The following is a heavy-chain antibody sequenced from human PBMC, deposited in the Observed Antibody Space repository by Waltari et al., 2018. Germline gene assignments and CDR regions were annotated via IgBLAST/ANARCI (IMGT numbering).Heavy chain of an antibody. V-gene: IGHV4-38-2*01. J-gene: IGHJ4*02. CDR2: IYHSGST. Sequence: QVQLQESGPGLVKPSETLSLTCAVSGYSISSGYYWGWIRQPPGKGLEWIGSIYHSGSTYYNPSLKSRVTISVDTSKNQFSLKLSSVTAADTAVYYCARHPRYFDYWGQGTLVTVSS. CDR3: ARHPRYFDY. CDR1: GYSISSGYY.